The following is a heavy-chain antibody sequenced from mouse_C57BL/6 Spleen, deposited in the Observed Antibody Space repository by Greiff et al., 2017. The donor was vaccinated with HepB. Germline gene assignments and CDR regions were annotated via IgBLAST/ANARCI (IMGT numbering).Heavy chain of an antibody. V-gene: IGHV2-5*01. CDR3: AKNYGSSAWYFDV. CDR1: GFSLTSYG. D-gene: IGHD1-1*01. J-gene: IGHJ1*03. Sequence: QVHVKQSGPGLVQPSQSLSITCTVSGFSLTSYGVHWVRQSPGKGLEWLGVIWRGGSTDYNAAFMSRLSITKDNSKSQVFFKMNSLQADDTAIYYCAKNYGSSAWYFDVWGTGSTVTVSS. CDR2: IWRGGST.